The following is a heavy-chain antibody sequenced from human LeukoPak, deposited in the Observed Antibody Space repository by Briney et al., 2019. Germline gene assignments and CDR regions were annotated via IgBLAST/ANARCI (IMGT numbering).Heavy chain of an antibody. J-gene: IGHJ6*03. D-gene: IGHD6-13*01. CDR2: MNPNSGNT. CDR1: GYTFTSYD. CDR3: AIGIAAANYYYYYMDV. V-gene: IGHV1-8*01. Sequence: ASVKVSCKASGYTFTSYDINWVRQATGQGLEWMGWMNPNSGNTGYAQKFQGRVTMTRNTSKSTAYMELSSLRSEDTAVYYCAIGIAAANYYYYYMDVWGKGTTVTVSS.